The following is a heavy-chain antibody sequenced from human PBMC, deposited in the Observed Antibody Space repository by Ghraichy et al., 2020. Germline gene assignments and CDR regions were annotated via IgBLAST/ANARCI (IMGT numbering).Heavy chain of an antibody. CDR1: GYTFTSYG. V-gene: IGHV1-18*01. D-gene: IGHD6-19*01. CDR3: AGVGAVAGTFGYYGMDV. Sequence: ASVKVSCKASGYTFTSYGISWVRQAPGQGLEWMGWISAYNGNTNYAQKLQGRVTMTTDTSTSTAYMELRSLRSDDTAVYYCAGVGAVAGTFGYYGMDVWGQGTTVTVSS. CDR2: ISAYNGNT. J-gene: IGHJ6*02.